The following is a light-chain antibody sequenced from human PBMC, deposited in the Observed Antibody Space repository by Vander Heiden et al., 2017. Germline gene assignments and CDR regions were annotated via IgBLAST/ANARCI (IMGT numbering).Light chain of an antibody. CDR3: QHSHTSPIT. CDR2: AAS. V-gene: IGKV1-16*01. CDR1: RDISNS. J-gene: IGKJ5*01. Sequence: DIQLTQSPSSLSASVGDRVTITCRASRDISNSLAWFQQKPGKAPKSLIYAASTLQSGVPSRFSGSGSGTDFTLTISSLQPADFATYYCQHSHTSPITFGQGTRLEIK.